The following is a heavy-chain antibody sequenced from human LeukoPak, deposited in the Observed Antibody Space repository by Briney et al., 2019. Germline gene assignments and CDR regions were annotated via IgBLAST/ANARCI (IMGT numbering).Heavy chain of an antibody. CDR1: GFTFSSYS. V-gene: IGHV3-30*18. J-gene: IGHJ4*01. D-gene: IGHD1-26*01. CDR3: AKDLDGSVGAVPSLFDY. CDR2: ISYDGSNK. Sequence: GGSLRLSCAASGFTFSSYSMNWVRQAPGKGLEWVAVISYDGSNKYYADSVKGRFTISRDNSKNTLYLQMNSLGAEDTAVYYCAKDLDGSVGAVPSLFDYWGQGTLVTVSS.